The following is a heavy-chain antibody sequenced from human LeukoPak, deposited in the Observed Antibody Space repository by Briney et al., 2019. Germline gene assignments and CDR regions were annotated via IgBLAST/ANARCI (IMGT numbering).Heavy chain of an antibody. CDR3: ASEAAAAPHTVDV. CDR2: INYSGST. Sequence: SETLSLTCTVSGGSISSSSYYWGWIRQPPGKGLEWIGSINYSGSTYYNPSLKSRVTISVDTSKNQFSLKLSSVTAADTAVYYCASEAAAAPHTVDVWGKGTTVTVSS. J-gene: IGHJ6*04. V-gene: IGHV4-39*07. CDR1: GGSISSSSYY. D-gene: IGHD6-13*01.